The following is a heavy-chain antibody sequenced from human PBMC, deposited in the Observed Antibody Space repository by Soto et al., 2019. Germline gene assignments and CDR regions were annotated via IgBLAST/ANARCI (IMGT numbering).Heavy chain of an antibody. D-gene: IGHD3-22*01. CDR2: ISYDGNKK. CDR3: AKDSYYSESRGGNGVDI. CDR1: GFIFSSYG. V-gene: IGHV3-30*18. Sequence: PGGSLRLSCAASGFIFSSYGMHWVRQAPGKGLEWVAVISYDGNKKQYADSVKGRFTISRDNSKNTLHLQMNRRRAEDTAVYYCAKDSYYSESRGGNGVDIWGQGTMVTVSS. J-gene: IGHJ3*02.